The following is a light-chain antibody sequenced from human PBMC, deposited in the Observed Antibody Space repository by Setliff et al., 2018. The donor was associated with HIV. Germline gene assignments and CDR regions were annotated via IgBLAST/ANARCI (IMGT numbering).Light chain of an antibody. CDR1: SGDIGGHNH. CDR2: DVT. V-gene: IGLV2-14*03. CDR3: SSYTSRGTWV. Sequence: SVLTQPASVSGSPGQSITISCTGTSGDIGGHNHVSWYQQHPGKAPQLMIYDVTSRPSGISNRFSGSKSGNTASLNVSRLLPEDEADYHCSSYTSRGTWVFGGGTKVTVL. J-gene: IGLJ3*02.